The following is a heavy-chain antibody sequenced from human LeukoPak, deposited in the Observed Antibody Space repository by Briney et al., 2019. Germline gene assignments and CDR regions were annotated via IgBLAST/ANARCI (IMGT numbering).Heavy chain of an antibody. V-gene: IGHV3-30*18. D-gene: IGHD6-19*01. CDR2: ISYDGSNK. J-gene: IGHJ3*02. CDR3: AKPRASSGWSAFDI. Sequence: PGGSLRLSCAASGFTFSSYGMHWVRQAPGKGLEWVAVISYDGSNKYYADSVKGRFTISRDNSKNTLYLQMNSLRAEDTAVYYCAKPRASSGWSAFDIWGQGTMVTVSS. CDR1: GFTFSSYG.